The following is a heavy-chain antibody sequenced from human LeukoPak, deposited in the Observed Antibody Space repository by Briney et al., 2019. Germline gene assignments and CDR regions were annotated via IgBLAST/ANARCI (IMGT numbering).Heavy chain of an antibody. CDR1: GYTFTSYD. J-gene: IGHJ5*02. D-gene: IGHD3-3*01. V-gene: IGHV1-8*01. CDR3: ARGRNWEWLLPGNWFDP. CDR2: MNPNSGNT. Sequence: ASVKVSCKASGYTFTSYDINWVRQATGQGLEWMGWMNPNSGNTGYAQKFQGRVTMTRNTSISTAYMELSSLRSEDTAVYYCARGRNWEWLLPGNWFDPWGQGTLVTVSS.